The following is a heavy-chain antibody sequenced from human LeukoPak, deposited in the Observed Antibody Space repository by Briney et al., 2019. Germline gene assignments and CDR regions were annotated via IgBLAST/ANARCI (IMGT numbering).Heavy chain of an antibody. CDR1: GFIFNNYA. CDR2: ISASGCVI. Sequence: GGSLRLSCAASGFIFNNYAMNWVRHAPGKGLEWVSTISASGCVIYYADSVRGRFTSSRDNSANMVYVQMNSVSVEDTGIYYCAKSRGGWYVFEYWGQGTLVT. V-gene: IGHV3-23*01. CDR3: AKSRGGWYVFEY. D-gene: IGHD6-19*01. J-gene: IGHJ4*02.